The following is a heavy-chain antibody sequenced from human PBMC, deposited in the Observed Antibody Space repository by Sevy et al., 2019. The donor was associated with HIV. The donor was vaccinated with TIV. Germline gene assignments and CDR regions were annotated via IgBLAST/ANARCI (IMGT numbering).Heavy chain of an antibody. J-gene: IGHJ6*02. CDR3: ARDPSGNYLTPHYRDYYGLDV. CDR1: GYTFSSHD. CDR2: TNPNNGNT. V-gene: IGHV1-8*01. Sequence: ASVKVSCKTSGYTFSSHDINWVRQAPGQGLEWMGWTNPNNGNTGYVQKFQDRVTMTRDSSIATAYMELRGLTSDDTAVYYCARDPSGNYLTPHYRDYYGLDVWGQRTAVTVSS. D-gene: IGHD1-7*01.